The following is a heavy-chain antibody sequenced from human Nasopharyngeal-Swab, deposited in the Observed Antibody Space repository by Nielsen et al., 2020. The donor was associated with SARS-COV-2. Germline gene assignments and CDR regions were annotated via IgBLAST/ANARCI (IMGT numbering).Heavy chain of an antibody. J-gene: IGHJ4*02. CDR1: GFTFSRYT. CDR2: ISYDGSNK. CDR3: AGTPLDSSGYYYAFHY. D-gene: IGHD3-22*01. V-gene: IGHV3-30-3*01. Sequence: GGSLRLSCAASGFTFSRYTMHWVRQAPGKGLEWVAVISYDGSNKYYAASVKGRFTISRDISKNTLYLQMNSLRAEDTAVFYCAGTPLDSSGYYYAFHYWGRGTLVTVSS.